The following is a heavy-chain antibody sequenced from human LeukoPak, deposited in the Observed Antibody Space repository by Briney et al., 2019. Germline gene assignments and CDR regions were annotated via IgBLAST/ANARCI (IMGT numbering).Heavy chain of an antibody. Sequence: ASVKVSCKASGYTSTSYAIHWVRQAPGQRLEWMGWISAGNGNTKYSQNFQGRVTFISSTSATTAFMELSSLRSEDAAVYYCARDSGSGSNDYWGQGTLVTVSS. CDR2: ISAGNGNT. CDR3: ARDSGSGSNDY. J-gene: IGHJ4*02. D-gene: IGHD1-26*01. CDR1: GYTSTSYA. V-gene: IGHV1-3*01.